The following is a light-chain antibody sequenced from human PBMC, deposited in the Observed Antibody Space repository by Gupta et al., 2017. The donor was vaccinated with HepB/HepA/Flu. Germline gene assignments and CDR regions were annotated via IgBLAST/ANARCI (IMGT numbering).Light chain of an antibody. CDR3: EQYDRAPQT. CDR1: QSSLYSSNNKNY. V-gene: IGKV4-1*01. CDR2: WAS. Sequence: DSAITQSPESLAVSLGERATINCKSSQSSLYSSNNKNYFAWYQQRPGQPPKLLTYWASTRESRVPDKISCKRSGTDFTVAISRLPTGNVVVYFCEQYDRAPQTFGQGTMLEIK. J-gene: IGKJ1*01.